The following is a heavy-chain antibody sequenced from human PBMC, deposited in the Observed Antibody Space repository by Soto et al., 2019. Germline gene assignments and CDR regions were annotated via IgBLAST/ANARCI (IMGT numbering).Heavy chain of an antibody. V-gene: IGHV3-74*01. J-gene: IGHJ3*02. D-gene: IGHD3-16*01. Sequence: EVQLVESGGGLVQPGGSLRLSCAASEFSFSRYWMHWVRQAPGKGLVWVSRVDSDGSDKIYADSVKGRFNISRDNAKNTLYLQLTGLRDEDTAVYYCARGGLDHAFDIWGQGTMVTVSS. CDR3: ARGGLDHAFDI. CDR1: EFSFSRYW. CDR2: VDSDGSDK.